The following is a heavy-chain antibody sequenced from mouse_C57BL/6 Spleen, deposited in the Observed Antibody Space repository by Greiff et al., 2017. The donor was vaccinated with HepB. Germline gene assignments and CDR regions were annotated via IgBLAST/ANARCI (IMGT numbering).Heavy chain of an antibody. D-gene: IGHD1-1*01. CDR2: IDPENGDT. CDR1: GFNIKDDY. CDR3: TITTVVAGNFDY. V-gene: IGHV14-4*01. Sequence: VQLVESGAELVRPGASVKLSCTASGFNIKDDYMHWVKQRPEQGLEWIGWIDPENGDTEYASKFQGKATITADTSSNTAYLQLSSLTSEDTAVYYCTITTVVAGNFDYWGQGTTLTVSS. J-gene: IGHJ2*01.